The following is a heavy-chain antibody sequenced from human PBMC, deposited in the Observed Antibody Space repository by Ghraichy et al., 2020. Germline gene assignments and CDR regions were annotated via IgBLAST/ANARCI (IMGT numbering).Heavy chain of an antibody. Sequence: LSLTCTVSGGSISSGGYYWSWIRQHPGKGLEWIGYIYYSGSTYYNPSLKSRVTISVDTSKNQFSLKLSSVTAADTAVYYCARSYYDSSGYYYVGTANDYWGQGTLVTVSS. CDR1: GGSISSGGYY. CDR3: ARSYYDSSGYYYVGTANDY. J-gene: IGHJ4*02. D-gene: IGHD3-22*01. CDR2: IYYSGST. V-gene: IGHV4-31*02.